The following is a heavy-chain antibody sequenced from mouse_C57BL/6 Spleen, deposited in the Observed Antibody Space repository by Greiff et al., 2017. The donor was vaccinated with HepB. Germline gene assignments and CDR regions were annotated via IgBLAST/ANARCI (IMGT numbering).Heavy chain of an antibody. Sequence: EVQLVESGGGLVKPGGSLKLSCAASGFTFSDYGMHWVRQAPEKGLEWVAYISSGSSTIYYADTVKGRFTISRDNAKNTLFLQMTSLRSEDTAMYYCARQRFITTVDYFDYWGQGTTLTVSS. CDR3: ARQRFITTVDYFDY. D-gene: IGHD1-1*01. CDR1: GFTFSDYG. J-gene: IGHJ2*01. V-gene: IGHV5-17*01. CDR2: ISSGSSTI.